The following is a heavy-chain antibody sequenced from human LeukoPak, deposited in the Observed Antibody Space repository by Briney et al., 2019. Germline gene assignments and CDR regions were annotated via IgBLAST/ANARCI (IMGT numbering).Heavy chain of an antibody. Sequence: ASAKVSCKASGYTFTSYGISWVRQAPGQGLEWMGWISAYNGNTNYAQKLQGRVTMTTDTSTSTAYMELRSLRSDDTAVYYCARDIVVVPVSTYRAPDAFDIWGQGTMVTVSS. V-gene: IGHV1-18*01. CDR1: GYTFTSYG. D-gene: IGHD2-2*01. CDR3: ARDIVVVPVSTYRAPDAFDI. J-gene: IGHJ3*02. CDR2: ISAYNGNT.